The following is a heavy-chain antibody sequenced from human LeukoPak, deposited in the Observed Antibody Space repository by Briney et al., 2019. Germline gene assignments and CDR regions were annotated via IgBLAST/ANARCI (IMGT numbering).Heavy chain of an antibody. CDR2: IRSKANSYSA. CDR3: TRLGDSSGYFRN. V-gene: IGHV3-73*01. J-gene: IGHJ4*02. CDR1: GFTFXGSA. Sequence: SLRLSCAXXGFTFXGSAMDWGREAPGKGLEGVGRIRSKANSYSAAYAASVKGRFTISRDDSKNTAYLQMNSLKTEDTAVYYCTRLGDSSGYFRNWGQGTLVTVSS. D-gene: IGHD3-22*01.